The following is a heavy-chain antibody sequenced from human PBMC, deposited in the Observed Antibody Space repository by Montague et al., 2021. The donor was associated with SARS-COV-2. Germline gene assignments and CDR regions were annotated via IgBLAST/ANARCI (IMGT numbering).Heavy chain of an antibody. Sequence: SLRLSYAASGFTFSDAWMSWVRQPPGKGLEWVGRIRSKNDGGTRDYGAPVKGKFTISREDSKSTLNLQMNNLKAEDTAIYYCTTVADILAGFSSLFDLWGRGALVTVSS. V-gene: IGHV3-15*05. CDR1: GFTFSDAW. J-gene: IGHJ2*01. CDR3: TTVADILAGFSSLFDL. CDR2: IRSKNDGGTR. D-gene: IGHD3-9*01.